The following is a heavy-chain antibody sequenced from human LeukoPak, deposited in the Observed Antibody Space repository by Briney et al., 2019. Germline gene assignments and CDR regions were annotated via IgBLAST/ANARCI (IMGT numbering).Heavy chain of an antibody. J-gene: IGHJ4*02. CDR2: INHSGRT. Sequence: SETLSLTCAVYGGSFSGYYWSWIRQPPGKGLEWIGEINHSGRTNYNPSLKSRVTISVDTSKNQFSLKLSSVTAADPAVYFCGGPIGRGYYAPLDYWGQGTLVTVSS. CDR3: GGPIGRGYYAPLDY. CDR1: GGSFSGYY. V-gene: IGHV4-34*01. D-gene: IGHD3-3*01.